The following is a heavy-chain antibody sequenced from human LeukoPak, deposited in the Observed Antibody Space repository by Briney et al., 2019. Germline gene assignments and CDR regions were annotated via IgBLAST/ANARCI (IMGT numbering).Heavy chain of an antibody. V-gene: IGHV1-24*01. CDR3: ATINWNDGPFDY. CDR2: FDPEDGET. D-gene: IGHD1-20*01. Sequence: ASPKVSCKVSGYTPSELSLYWVRQAPGTGLGWMGGFDPEDGETIYTQKFQGRVTMTEDTSTDTAYMELSSLRSEDTAVYYCATINWNDGPFDYWGQGTLVTVSS. CDR1: GYTPSELS. J-gene: IGHJ4*02.